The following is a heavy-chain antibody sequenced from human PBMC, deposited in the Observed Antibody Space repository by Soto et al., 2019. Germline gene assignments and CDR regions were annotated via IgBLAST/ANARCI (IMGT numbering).Heavy chain of an antibody. CDR2: VYNSGST. CDR1: GGSISSNY. D-gene: IGHD6-13*01. V-gene: IGHV4-59*01. CDR3: ARYRREAVAGYTLDN. J-gene: IGHJ4*02. Sequence: SWTLSLSCTVSGGSISSNYWTWSRQPPGKGLEWIGYVYNSGSTNYNPSLKSRVTISEDTSKSQFSLKVNSMTAADTAVYYCARYRREAVAGYTLDNWGQGILVTVSS.